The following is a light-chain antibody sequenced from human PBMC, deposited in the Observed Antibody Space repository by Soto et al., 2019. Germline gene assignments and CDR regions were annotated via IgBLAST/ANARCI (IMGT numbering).Light chain of an antibody. CDR2: GAS. J-gene: IGKJ4*01. Sequence: AIQLTQSPSSLSASVGDRLIITCRASQGISSALAWYQQKPGKPPRLLFYGASSLESGVPSRFSGSGFGTDFTLTISNMQPEDFATYYCQQYNTYPLTFGGGTKVEIK. CDR3: QQYNTYPLT. V-gene: IGKV1-13*02. CDR1: QGISSA.